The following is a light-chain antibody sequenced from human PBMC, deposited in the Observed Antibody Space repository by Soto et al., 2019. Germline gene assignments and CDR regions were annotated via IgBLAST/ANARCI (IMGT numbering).Light chain of an antibody. Sequence: QSVLTQPASVSGSPGQSIIISCTGTASDVGTNNLVSWYQQYPGKAPKLIIFEGSKRSSGVSDRFSGSKSGYTASLTISGLQAEDEADYYCCSYAGSSTFAVLFGGGTKLTVL. J-gene: IGLJ3*02. V-gene: IGLV2-23*03. CDR3: CSYAGSSTFAVL. CDR1: ASDVGTNNL. CDR2: EGS.